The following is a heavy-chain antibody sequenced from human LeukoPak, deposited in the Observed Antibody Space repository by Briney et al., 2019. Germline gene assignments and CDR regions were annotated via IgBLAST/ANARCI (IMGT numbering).Heavy chain of an antibody. Sequence: GGSLRLSCSASGLTFSESAMHWVRQAPGKGLECVSAINANGDRTYYTDSVKGRFTISRDNSKNTLYLQMNSLRAEDTAVYYCARLATSDIVVVPTDAFDIWGQGTMVTVSS. CDR1: GLTFSESA. D-gene: IGHD2-2*01. CDR2: INANGDRT. J-gene: IGHJ3*02. V-gene: IGHV3-64*04. CDR3: ARLATSDIVVVPTDAFDI.